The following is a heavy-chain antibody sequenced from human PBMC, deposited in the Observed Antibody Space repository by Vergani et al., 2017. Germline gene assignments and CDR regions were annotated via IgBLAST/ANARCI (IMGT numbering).Heavy chain of an antibody. CDR2: IWYDGRNK. CDR1: GFTFSSYG. D-gene: IGHD5-24*01. CDR3: ARVPFANLQKGAWDY. J-gene: IGHJ4*02. Sequence: QVQLVESGGGVVQPGRSLRLSCAASGFTFSSYGMHWVRQAPGKGLEWVAVIWYDGRNKYYADSVKGRFTISRDNSKNTLYLQMNSLRAEDTAVYYCARVPFANLQKGAWDYWGQGTLVTVSS. V-gene: IGHV3-33*01.